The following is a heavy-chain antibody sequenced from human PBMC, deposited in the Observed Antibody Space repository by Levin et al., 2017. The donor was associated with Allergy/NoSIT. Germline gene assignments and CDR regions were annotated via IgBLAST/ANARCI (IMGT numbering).Heavy chain of an antibody. Sequence: ASVKVSCKASGYTFTSFAVNWVRQAPGQGLEWLGWINAGNGNTKYSQKFKGRVTFTRDTSASTAYLELSGLRSEDTAVYYCARASYGITPFYAMDVWGQGTTVTVSS. CDR3: ARASYGITPFYAMDV. V-gene: IGHV1-3*01. D-gene: IGHD1-14*01. CDR2: INAGNGNT. J-gene: IGHJ6*02. CDR1: GYTFTSFA.